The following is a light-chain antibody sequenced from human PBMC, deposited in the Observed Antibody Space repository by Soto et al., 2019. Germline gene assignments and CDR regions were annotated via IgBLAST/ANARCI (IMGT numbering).Light chain of an antibody. V-gene: IGLV2-14*01. CDR3: SSYTSSSTLA. Sequence: QSALTQPASVSGSPGQSITISCTGTSSDVGGYNYVSWYQQHPGKAPKLMIYDVSIRPSGVSNRFSGSKSGNTASLTISGLQAEDEADYYCSSYTSSSTLAFGGGTKLTVL. CDR1: SSDVGGYNY. J-gene: IGLJ3*02. CDR2: DVS.